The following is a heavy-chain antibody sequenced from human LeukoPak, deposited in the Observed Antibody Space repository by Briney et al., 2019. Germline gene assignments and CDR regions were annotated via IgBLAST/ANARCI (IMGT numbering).Heavy chain of an antibody. D-gene: IGHD2-2*01. CDR2: IYYSGST. V-gene: IGHV4-59*08. Sequence: SETLSLTCTVSGGSISSYYWSWIRQPPGKGLEWIGYIYYSGSTNYNPSLKRRVTISVDTSKNQFSLKLSSVTAADTAVYYCARQDASRSASLDPWGQGTLVTVSS. CDR1: GGSISSYY. J-gene: IGHJ5*02. CDR3: ARQDASRSASLDP.